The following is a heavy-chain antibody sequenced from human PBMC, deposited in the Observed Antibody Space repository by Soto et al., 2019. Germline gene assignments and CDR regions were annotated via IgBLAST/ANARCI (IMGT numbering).Heavy chain of an antibody. CDR3: ARQWQDSYYFDS. J-gene: IGHJ4*02. V-gene: IGHV3-64*01. CDR2: ISSNGGST. Sequence: EVQLVESGGGLVQPGGSLRLSCAASGFTFTSYAMHWVRQAPGKGLEYVSAISSNGGSTYYANSVTGRFTISRDNSKNTLYLQMGSLRAEDMAVYYCARQWQDSYYFDSWGQGTLVTVSS. CDR1: GFTFTSYA. D-gene: IGHD6-19*01.